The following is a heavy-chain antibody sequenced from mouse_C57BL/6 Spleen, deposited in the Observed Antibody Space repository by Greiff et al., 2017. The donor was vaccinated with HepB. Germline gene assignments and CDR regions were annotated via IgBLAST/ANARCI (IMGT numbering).Heavy chain of an antibody. D-gene: IGHD2-1*01. CDR3: ARERYGNYRGDYYAMDY. CDR1: GFTFSSYA. J-gene: IGHJ4*01. CDR2: ISDGGSYT. V-gene: IGHV5-4*01. Sequence: EVKVVESGGGLVKPGGSLKLSCAASGFTFSSYAMPWVRQTPEKRLEWVATISDGGSYTYYPDNVKGRFTISRDNAKNNLYLQLSQLKSEDTAMYYCARERYGNYRGDYYAMDYWGQGTSVTVSS.